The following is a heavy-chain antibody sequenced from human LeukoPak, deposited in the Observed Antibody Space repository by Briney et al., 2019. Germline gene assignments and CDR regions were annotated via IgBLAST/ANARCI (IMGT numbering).Heavy chain of an antibody. CDR3: AKAANYDILTGYYLDY. CDR1: GFTFNSYE. J-gene: IGHJ4*02. V-gene: IGHV3-23*01. Sequence: GGSLRLSCAASGFTFNSYEMNWVRQAPGKGLEWVSYISSNGSTIYYADSVKGRFTISRDNSKNTLYLQMNNLRAEDTAIYYCAKAANYDILTGYYLDYWGQGTLVTVSS. CDR2: ISSNGSTI. D-gene: IGHD3-9*01.